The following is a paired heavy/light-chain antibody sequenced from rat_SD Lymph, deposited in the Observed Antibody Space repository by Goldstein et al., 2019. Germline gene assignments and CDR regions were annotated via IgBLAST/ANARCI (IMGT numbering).Heavy chain of an antibody. CDR2: IYPGNGNT. D-gene: IGHD3-1*01. V-gene: IGHV1-24*01. CDR3: ARSPSKGWFAY. Sequence: QVQLQQSGTELVKPASSVKISCKASGYTFTSNYMHWIRQQPGNGLEWIGWIYPGNGNTKYNQKFDGKATLTADKSSSTAYMQLSSLTSEDSAVYFCARSPSKGWFAYWGQGTLVTVSS. CDR1: GYTFTSNY. J-gene: IGHJ3*01.
Light chain of an antibody. Sequence: DVQMTQSPSNLAASPGESVSINCKASKSISKYLAWYQQKPGKANKLLIYSGSTLQSGTPSRFSGSGSGTDFTLTIRNLEPEDFGLYYCQQHNEYPLTFGSGTKLEIK. CDR1: KSISKY. CDR2: SGS. J-gene: IGKJ5*01. CDR3: QQHNEYPLT. V-gene: IGKV16S1*01.